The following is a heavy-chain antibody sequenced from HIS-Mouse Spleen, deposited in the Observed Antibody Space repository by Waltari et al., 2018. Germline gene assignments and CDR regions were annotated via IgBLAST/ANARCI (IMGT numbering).Heavy chain of an antibody. D-gene: IGHD6-13*01. CDR2: IYYSGST. CDR1: GGSISSSSYY. J-gene: IGHJ2*01. V-gene: IGHV4-39*07. CDR3: AREIPYSSSWYDWYFDL. Sequence: QLQLQESGPGLVKPSETLSLTCTVPGGSISSSSYYWGWIRQPPGKGLEWIGRIYYSGSTSYNPSLKSRVTISVDTSKNQFSLKLGSVTAADTAVYYCAREIPYSSSWYDWYFDLWGRGTLVTVSS.